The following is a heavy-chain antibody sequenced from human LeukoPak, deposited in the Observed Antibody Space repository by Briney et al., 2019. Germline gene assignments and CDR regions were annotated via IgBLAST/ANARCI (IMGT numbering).Heavy chain of an antibody. CDR2: IQFDGNKT. V-gene: IGHV3-30*02. CDR3: AKDSLSHYDNSGYVDL. J-gene: IGHJ5*02. CDR1: RFTFSRYG. Sequence: PGGSLRLSCAASRFTFSRYGMHWVRQAPGTGLEWVAFIQFDGNKTHYADSVKGRFLISRDNSKNTLYLRMNSLRPEDTSVYFCAKDSLSHYDNSGYVDLWGRGTLVAVSS. D-gene: IGHD3-22*01.